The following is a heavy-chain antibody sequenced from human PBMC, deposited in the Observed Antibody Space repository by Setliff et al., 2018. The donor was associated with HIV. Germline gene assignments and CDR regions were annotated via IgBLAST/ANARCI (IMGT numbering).Heavy chain of an antibody. D-gene: IGHD2-21*01. Sequence: PGGSLRLSCEASGFTFSGSDMHWVRQASGKGLEWVGRIRSKVNTYATAYAASVKGRFIISRDDSKNTAYLQLNSLKTEDTAVYYCTTGTRLVDWGQGALVTVSS. CDR1: GFTFSGSD. V-gene: IGHV3-73*01. CDR3: TTGTRLVD. CDR2: IRSKVNTYAT. J-gene: IGHJ4*02.